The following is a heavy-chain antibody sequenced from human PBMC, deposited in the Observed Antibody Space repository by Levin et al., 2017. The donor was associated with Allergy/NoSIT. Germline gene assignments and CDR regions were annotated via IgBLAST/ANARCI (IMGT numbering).Heavy chain of an antibody. D-gene: IGHD5-18*01. CDR2: INSDGSSA. J-gene: IGHJ4*02. Sequence: LSLTCAASGFTFSSHWMHWVRQAPGKGLVWVSLINSDGSSATYADSVKGRCTISRDNAKNTLYLQMNSLRAEDTAVYYCARLVPYQMAPDTANYFDCWGQGTLVTVSS. V-gene: IGHV3-74*01. CDR1: GFTFSSHW. CDR3: ARLVPYQMAPDTANYFDC.